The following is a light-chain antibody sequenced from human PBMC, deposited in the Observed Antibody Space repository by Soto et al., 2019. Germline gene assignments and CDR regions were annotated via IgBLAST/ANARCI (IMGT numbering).Light chain of an antibody. CDR3: QQYGSAPWT. CDR1: QSVSSNY. J-gene: IGKJ1*01. Sequence: EIVLTQSPDTLSLSPGERATISCRASQSVSSNYLAWYQQKPGQAPRLLICAASNRASGIPDRFGGSGSGTDFTLTVSRLEPEDFAVYYCQQYGSAPWTFGQGTKVEI. CDR2: AAS. V-gene: IGKV3-20*01.